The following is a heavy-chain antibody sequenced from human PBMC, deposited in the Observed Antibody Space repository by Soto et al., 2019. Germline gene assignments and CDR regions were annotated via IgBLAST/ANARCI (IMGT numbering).Heavy chain of an antibody. CDR3: ARGQGTYADY. CDR2: INAGNVDT. J-gene: IGHJ4*02. V-gene: IGHV1-3*01. D-gene: IGHD3-10*01. Sequence: QVQLVQSGAEVKKPGASVKVSCKTSGYTFTTYSVHWVRQAPGQRLEWMGWINAGNVDTKYSQKFQGRVTITRDTSASTDYMALHSLRSEDTTVYYCARGQGTYADYWGQGTLVSVSS. CDR1: GYTFTTYS.